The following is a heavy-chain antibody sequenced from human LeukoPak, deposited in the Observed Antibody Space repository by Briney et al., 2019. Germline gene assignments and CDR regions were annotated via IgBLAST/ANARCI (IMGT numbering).Heavy chain of an antibody. J-gene: IGHJ6*03. CDR3: ARGREQLVQSYIDV. CDR1: GYTFTSYD. CDR2: MNPNSGNT. V-gene: IGHV1-8*01. D-gene: IGHD6-6*01. Sequence: GASVKVSCKASGYTFTSYDINWVRQATGQGLEWMGWMNPNSGNTGYAQKFQGRVTITADESTSTAYMELSSLRSEDTAVYYCARGREQLVQSYIDVWGKGTTVTVS.